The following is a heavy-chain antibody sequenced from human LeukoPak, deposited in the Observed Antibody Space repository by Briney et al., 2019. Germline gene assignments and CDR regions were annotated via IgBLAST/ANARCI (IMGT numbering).Heavy chain of an antibody. Sequence: GGSLKLSCATSGFTFGSYAMSWVRQAPGKGLEWVSAISGSGGNTYYADSVKGRFTISRDTSKNMLYLQMNSLRAEDTAVYYCAKGLSIRYYDILTGPDYWGQGTLVTVSS. J-gene: IGHJ4*02. V-gene: IGHV3-23*01. CDR2: ISGSGGNT. CDR1: GFTFGSYA. CDR3: AKGLSIRYYDILTGPDY. D-gene: IGHD3-9*01.